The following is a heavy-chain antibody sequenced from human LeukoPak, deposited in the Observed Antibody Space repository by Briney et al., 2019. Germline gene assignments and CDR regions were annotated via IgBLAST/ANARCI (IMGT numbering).Heavy chain of an antibody. J-gene: IGHJ4*02. D-gene: IGHD3-22*01. V-gene: IGHV1-18*01. CDR2: ISAYNGNT. CDR1: GYTFTSYG. CDR3: ARAGITMTGDRIGDFDY. Sequence: ASVKVSCKASGYTFTSYGISWVRQAPGQGLEWMGWISAYNGNTNYAQKLQGRVTMTTDTSTSTAYMELRSLRSDDTAVYYCARAGITMTGDRIGDFDYWGQGTLVTVSS.